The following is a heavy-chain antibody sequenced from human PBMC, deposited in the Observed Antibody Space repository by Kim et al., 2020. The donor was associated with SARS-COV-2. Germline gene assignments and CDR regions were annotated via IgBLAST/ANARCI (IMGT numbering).Heavy chain of an antibody. V-gene: IGHV1-18*01. CDR3: AIGVYGDHGYNRRGAELDY. D-gene: IGHD5-18*01. CDR2: IRGYNGNT. CDR1: GYTFSSYV. J-gene: IGHJ4*02. Sequence: ASVKVSCKASGYTFSSYVINCVRQAPGRGLEWMGWIRGYNGNTNYSQKFQGRVTMTTETSTSTAYMELRSLRSDDTAVYYCAIGVYGDHGYNRRGAELDYWGQGTLLTVSS.